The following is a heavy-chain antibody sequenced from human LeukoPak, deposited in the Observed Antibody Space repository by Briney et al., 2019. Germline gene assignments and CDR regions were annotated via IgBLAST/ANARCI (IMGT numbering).Heavy chain of an antibody. CDR2: ISSTGSTT. Sequence: PGGSLRLSCAASGFTFSDYYMSWIRQAPGKGLEWVSYISSTGSTTYYADSVKGRFTISRDNAKNSLYLQMNSLRAEDTAVYYCARVRHDYGGNSKWVDYWGQGTLVTVSS. CDR3: ARVRHDYGGNSKWVDY. J-gene: IGHJ4*02. V-gene: IGHV3-11*04. CDR1: GFTFSDYY. D-gene: IGHD4-23*01.